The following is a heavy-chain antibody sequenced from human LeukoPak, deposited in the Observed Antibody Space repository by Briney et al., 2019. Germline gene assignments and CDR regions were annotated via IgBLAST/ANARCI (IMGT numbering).Heavy chain of an antibody. J-gene: IGHJ4*02. Sequence: SETLSLTCTVSGGSTSSSSYYWGWIRQPPGKGLEWIGSIYYSGSTYYNPSLKSRVTISVDTSKNQFSLKLSSVTAADTAVYYCARRGGSSGWYYFDYWGQGTLVTVSS. CDR2: IYYSGST. D-gene: IGHD6-19*01. CDR1: GGSTSSSSYY. CDR3: ARRGGSSGWYYFDY. V-gene: IGHV4-39*01.